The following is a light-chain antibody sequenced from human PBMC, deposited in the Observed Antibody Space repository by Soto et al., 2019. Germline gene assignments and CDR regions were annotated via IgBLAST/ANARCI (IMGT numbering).Light chain of an antibody. CDR3: QQYDSYPLT. Sequence: DIQMTQSPSTLSASVGDRVTITCRASQSISSWLAWYQQKPGKAPKLLIYKASTLESGVPSRFSGSESGTEFTLTISSLQADDFATYYCQQYDSYPLTFAGGTTLEIK. CDR1: QSISSW. J-gene: IGKJ4*01. CDR2: KAS. V-gene: IGKV1-5*03.